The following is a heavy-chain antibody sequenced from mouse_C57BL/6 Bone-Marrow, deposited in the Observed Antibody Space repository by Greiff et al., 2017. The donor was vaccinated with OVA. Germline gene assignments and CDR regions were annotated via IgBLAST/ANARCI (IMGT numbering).Heavy chain of an antibody. CDR3: NSALGRYCDV. D-gene: IGHD3-3*01. CDR1: GYTFTDYE. CDR2: IDPETGGT. J-gene: IGHJ1*03. Sequence: QVQLKQSGAELVRPGASVTLSCKASGYTFTDYEMHWVKQTPVHGLEWIGAIDPETGGTAYNQKFKGKAILTADKSSSTAYMELRSLTSEDSAVYYCNSALGRYCDVWGTGTTVTVSS. V-gene: IGHV1-15*01.